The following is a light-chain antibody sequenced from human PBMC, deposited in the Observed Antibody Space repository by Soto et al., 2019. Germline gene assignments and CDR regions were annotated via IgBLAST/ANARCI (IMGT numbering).Light chain of an antibody. Sequence: DIQMTQSPSTLSASVGDRVTITCRASQSISSWLAWYQQKPGKAPKLMIYDASSLESGVPSRFSVSGSGTECTLTISSLKNDDFATYYCQQYNTYTWTFGQGTKVDIK. J-gene: IGKJ1*01. CDR1: QSISSW. CDR2: DAS. CDR3: QQYNTYTWT. V-gene: IGKV1-5*01.